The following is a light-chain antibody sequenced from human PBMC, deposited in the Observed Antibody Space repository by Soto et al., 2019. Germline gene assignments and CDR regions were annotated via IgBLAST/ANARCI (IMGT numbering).Light chain of an antibody. CDR1: SSDIGGYNY. J-gene: IGLJ2*01. Sequence: QSALTQPASVSGSPGQSITISCTGTSSDIGGYNYVSWYQQHPGKAPKLMIYDVSNRPSGVSYRFSGSKSGNTASLTISGLQSEDEADYYCSSYTDSRTVVFGGGTQLTVL. V-gene: IGLV2-14*01. CDR3: SSYTDSRTVV. CDR2: DVS.